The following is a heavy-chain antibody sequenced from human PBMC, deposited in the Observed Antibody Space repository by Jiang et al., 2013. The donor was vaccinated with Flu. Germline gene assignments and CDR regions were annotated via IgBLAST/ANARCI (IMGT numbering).Heavy chain of an antibody. J-gene: IGHJ4*02. Sequence: KVVLQGFWRHLQQLCYQLGATGPGQGLEWMGWISAYNGNTNYAQKLQGRVTMTTDTSTSTAYMELRSLRSDDTAVHYCARGVQYCSGGSCYYYFDYWGQGTLVTVSS. D-gene: IGHD2-15*01. V-gene: IGHV1-18*01. CDR3: ARGVQYCSGGSCYYYFDY. CDR2: ISAYNGNT. CDR1: RHLQQLC.